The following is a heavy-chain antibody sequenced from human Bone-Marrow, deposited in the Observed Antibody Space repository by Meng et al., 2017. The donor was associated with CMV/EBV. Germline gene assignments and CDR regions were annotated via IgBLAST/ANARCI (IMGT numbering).Heavy chain of an antibody. CDR2: INPNSGGT. J-gene: IGHJ4*02. CDR3: ANPFY. Sequence: ASVKVSCKASAYTFPRFGFNWVRQAPGQGLEWMGWINPNSGGTNYAQKFQGRVTMTRDTSISTAYMELSRLRSDDTAVYYCANPFYWGQGTLVTVSS. CDR1: AYTFPRFG. V-gene: IGHV1-2*02.